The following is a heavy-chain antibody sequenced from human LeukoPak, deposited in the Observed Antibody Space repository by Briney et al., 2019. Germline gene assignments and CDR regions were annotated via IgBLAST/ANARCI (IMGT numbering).Heavy chain of an antibody. CDR3: AKAVEYSSSSGGDFYHMDV. CDR1: GFTFDDYA. D-gene: IGHD6-6*01. V-gene: IGHV3-43D*03. Sequence: QSGGSLRLSCAASGFTFDDYAMHWVRQAPGKGLEWVSLISWDGGTTYYADSVKGRFTISRDNSKNSLYVQMNSLRAEDTALYYCAKAVEYSSSSGGDFYHMDVWGKGTTVTVSS. CDR2: ISWDGGTT. J-gene: IGHJ6*03.